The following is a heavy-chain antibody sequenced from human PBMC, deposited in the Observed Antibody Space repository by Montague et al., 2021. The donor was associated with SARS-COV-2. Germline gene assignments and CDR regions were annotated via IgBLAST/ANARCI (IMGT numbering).Heavy chain of an antibody. J-gene: IGHJ4*02. V-gene: IGHV4-4*02. CDR1: GGSITSENW. CDR2: THQWGGT. CDR3: ARKGSGRSDLAY. D-gene: IGHD1-26*01. Sequence: SETLSLTCAVSGGSITSENWWSWVRQPPGKGLEWIAETHQWGGTNYNPSLRSRVTILLDNSKNQFSLILTSVTAADTAIYYCARKGSGRSDLAYWGQGTLVTVSS.